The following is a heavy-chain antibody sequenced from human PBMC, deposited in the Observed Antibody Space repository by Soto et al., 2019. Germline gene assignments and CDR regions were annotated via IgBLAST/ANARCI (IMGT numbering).Heavy chain of an antibody. CDR3: ARDQVVVTHSRIDY. Sequence: QVQLVESGGGVVQPGRSLRLSCAASGFTFSSYAMHWVRQAPGKGLEWVAVISYDGSNKYYADSVKGRFTISRDNSKNTLYLPMNSLRAEDTAVYYCARDQVVVTHSRIDYWGQGTLVTVSS. CDR1: GFTFSSYA. CDR2: ISYDGSNK. V-gene: IGHV3-30-3*01. D-gene: IGHD2-21*02. J-gene: IGHJ4*02.